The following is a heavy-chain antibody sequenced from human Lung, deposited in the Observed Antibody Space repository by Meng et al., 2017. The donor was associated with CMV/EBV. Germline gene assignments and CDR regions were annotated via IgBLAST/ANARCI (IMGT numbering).Heavy chain of an antibody. CDR2: FVNYVDT. CDR3: ASGTPGRSYCDY. CDR1: CYTFGSYG. J-gene: IGHJ4*02. Sequence: QSGAEVKKLRASVRVSCKASCYTFGSYGICWVRQAPGQGLEWMGWFVNYVDTYPAPKFQGRVTMTTDTHTNTAFMELRSLTSDDTAVYYCASGTPGRSYCDYWGQGTLVTVSS. D-gene: IGHD2-15*01. V-gene: IGHV1-18*01.